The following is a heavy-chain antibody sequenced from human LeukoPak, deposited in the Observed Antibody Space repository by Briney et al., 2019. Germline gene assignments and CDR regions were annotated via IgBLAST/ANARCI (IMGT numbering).Heavy chain of an antibody. CDR2: INPNSGGT. V-gene: IGHV1-2*02. CDR3: ARSSGWKYYVDY. D-gene: IGHD6-19*01. Sequence: ASVKVSCKASGYTFSGFYIHWVRQAPGQGLEWMGWINPNSGGTNFAQKFQGRVTMTRDTSISTAYMELSRLRSDDTAVYFCARSSGWKYYVDYWGQGTLVTVSS. CDR1: GYTFSGFY. J-gene: IGHJ4*02.